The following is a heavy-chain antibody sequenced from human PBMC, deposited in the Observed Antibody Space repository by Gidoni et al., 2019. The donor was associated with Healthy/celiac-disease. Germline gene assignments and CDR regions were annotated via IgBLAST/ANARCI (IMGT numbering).Heavy chain of an antibody. Sequence: EVQLVESGGGLVQPGGSLRLSCAASAFPFSSYWMSWVRQAPGKGREWGANIKQDGSEKYYVDSVKGRFTISRDNAKNSLYLQMNSLRAEDTAVYYCARVYGSFMDVWGKGTTVTVSS. CDR1: AFPFSSYW. J-gene: IGHJ6*03. CDR2: IKQDGSEK. V-gene: IGHV3-7*03. D-gene: IGHD3-10*01. CDR3: ARVYGSFMDV.